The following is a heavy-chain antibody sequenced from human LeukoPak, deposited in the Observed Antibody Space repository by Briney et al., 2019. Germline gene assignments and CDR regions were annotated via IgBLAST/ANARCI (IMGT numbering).Heavy chain of an antibody. CDR3: ARDPPPHYDYVWGSYRYLWFDP. D-gene: IGHD3-16*02. CDR1: GYTFTSYG. Sequence: EASVKVSCKASGYTFTSYGISWVRPAPGQGLEWMGWISAYNGNTNYAQKLQGRVTMTTDTSTSTAYMELRSLRSDDTAVYYCARDPPPHYDYVWGSYRYLWFDPWGQGTLVTVSS. V-gene: IGHV1-18*01. J-gene: IGHJ5*02. CDR2: ISAYNGNT.